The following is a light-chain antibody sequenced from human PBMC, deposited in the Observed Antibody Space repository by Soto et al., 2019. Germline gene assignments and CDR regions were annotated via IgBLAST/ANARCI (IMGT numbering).Light chain of an antibody. J-gene: IGKJ4*01. CDR1: QSVSSY. V-gene: IGKV3-20*01. CDR2: GVS. Sequence: EILLTQSPGTLSLSPGERATLSCRASQSVSSYLAWYQQKPGQAPRLLIYGVSSRATGIPDRFSGSGSGTDFTLTISRLEPEDFAVYYCQQYVTSPLTFGGGTKVDI. CDR3: QQYVTSPLT.